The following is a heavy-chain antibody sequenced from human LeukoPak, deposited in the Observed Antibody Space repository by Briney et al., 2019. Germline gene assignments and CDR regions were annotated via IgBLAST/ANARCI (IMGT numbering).Heavy chain of an antibody. Sequence: ASVKVSCKASGYTFTGYYMHWVRQAPGQGLEWMGWMNPNSGKTGYAQKFQDRITITRNTSISTAYMELSSLGSEDTAVYYCARETPSRYFDYWGQGTLVTVSS. D-gene: IGHD4-23*01. CDR1: GYTFTGYY. V-gene: IGHV1-8*03. J-gene: IGHJ4*02. CDR3: ARETPSRYFDY. CDR2: MNPNSGKT.